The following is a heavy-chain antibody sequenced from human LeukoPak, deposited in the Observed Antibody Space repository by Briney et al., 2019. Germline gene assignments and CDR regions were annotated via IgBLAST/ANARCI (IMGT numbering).Heavy chain of an antibody. D-gene: IGHD6-13*01. J-gene: IGHJ4*02. CDR3: ARDRLAATGLFDY. Sequence: GGSLRLSCAASGFSFDDYGMSWVRQAPGKGLEWVSGINWDGGSAAYADSVKGRFTISRGNAKNSLYLQMNSLRTEDTAFYYCARDRLAATGLFDYWGQGTLVTVSS. CDR2: INWDGGSA. CDR1: GFSFDDYG. V-gene: IGHV3-20*04.